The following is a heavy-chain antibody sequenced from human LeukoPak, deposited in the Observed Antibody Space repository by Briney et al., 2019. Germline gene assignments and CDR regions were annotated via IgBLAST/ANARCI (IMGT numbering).Heavy chain of an antibody. Sequence: GASVKVSCKVSGYTLTELSMHWVRQAPGKGLEWMGGFDPEDGETIYAQKFQGRVTMTEDTSTDTAYMELSSLRSEGTAVYYCATAPIVAATSPWFDPWGQGTLVTVSS. D-gene: IGHD2-15*01. CDR1: GYTLTELS. J-gene: IGHJ5*02. V-gene: IGHV1-24*01. CDR3: ATAPIVAATSPWFDP. CDR2: FDPEDGET.